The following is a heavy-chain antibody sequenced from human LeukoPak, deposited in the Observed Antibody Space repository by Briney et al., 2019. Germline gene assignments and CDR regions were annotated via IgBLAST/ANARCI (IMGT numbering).Heavy chain of an antibody. CDR3: ARADLRNIVGAKEDAFDI. CDR2: IYHSGST. D-gene: IGHD1-26*01. Sequence: SETLSLTCTVSGGSISDYYWNWIRQPPGKGLEWIGYIYHSGSTYYNPSLKSRVTISVDRSKNQFSLKLSSVTAADTAVYYCARADLRNIVGAKEDAFDIWGQGTMVTVSS. CDR1: GGSISDYY. J-gene: IGHJ3*02. V-gene: IGHV4-30-2*01.